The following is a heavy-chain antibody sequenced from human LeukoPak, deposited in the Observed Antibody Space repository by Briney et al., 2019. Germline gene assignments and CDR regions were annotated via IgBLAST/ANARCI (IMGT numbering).Heavy chain of an antibody. Sequence: GGSLRLSCAASGFTFSSYGMHWVRQAPGKGLEWVAVISYDGSNQYYADSVKGRFTISRDNSKNTLYLQMNSLRDEDTAVYYCARGQQLAGTAFDYWGQGTLVTVSS. J-gene: IGHJ4*02. CDR1: GFTFSSYG. CDR2: ISYDGSNQ. V-gene: IGHV3-30*03. CDR3: ARGQQLAGTAFDY. D-gene: IGHD6-13*01.